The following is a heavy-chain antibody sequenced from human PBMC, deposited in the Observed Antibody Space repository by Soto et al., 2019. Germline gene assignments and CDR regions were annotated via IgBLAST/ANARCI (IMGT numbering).Heavy chain of an antibody. CDR2: IYVTGAV. Sequence: SATLSLTCSVSGAALNSGNYYWSWIRQVRGKGLEWIGHIYVTGAVDYNPSLRDRITISQDTSERQFSLNLRLVTAADTAVYYCARLRIATNNYKWFDPWGQGTLV. CDR3: ARLRIATNNYKWFDP. J-gene: IGHJ5*02. V-gene: IGHV4-31*03. CDR1: GAALNSGNYY. D-gene: IGHD2-21*01.